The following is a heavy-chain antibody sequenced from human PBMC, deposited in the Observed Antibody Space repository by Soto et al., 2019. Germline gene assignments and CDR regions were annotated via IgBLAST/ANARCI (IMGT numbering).Heavy chain of an antibody. CDR1: GFTFSSYA. D-gene: IGHD5-12*01. CDR3: AKDTGGWLRNDAFDI. V-gene: IGHV3-23*01. CDR2: ISGSGGST. Sequence: GGSLRLSCAASGFTFSSYAMSWVRQAPGKGLEWVSAISGSGGSTYYADSVKGRFTISRDNSKNTLYLQMNSLRAEDTSVYYCAKDTGGWLRNDAFDIWGQGTMVTVSS. J-gene: IGHJ3*02.